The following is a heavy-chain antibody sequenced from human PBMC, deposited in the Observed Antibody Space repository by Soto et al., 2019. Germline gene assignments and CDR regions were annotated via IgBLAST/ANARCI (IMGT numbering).Heavy chain of an antibody. CDR1: GGSISSYY. CDR2: IYTSGST. D-gene: IGHD6-6*01. CDR3: ARAPPPYSSSSDYFDY. Sequence: LSLTCTVSGGSISSYYWSWIRQPAGKGLEWIGRIYTSGSTNYNPSLKSRVTMSVDTSKNQFSLKLSSVTAADTAVYYCARAPPPYSSSSDYFDYWGQGTLVTV. V-gene: IGHV4-4*07. J-gene: IGHJ4*02.